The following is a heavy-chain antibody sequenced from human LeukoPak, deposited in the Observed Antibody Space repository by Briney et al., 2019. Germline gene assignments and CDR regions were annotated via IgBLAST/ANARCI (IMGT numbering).Heavy chain of an antibody. CDR1: GGSFSGYY. V-gene: IGHV4-34*01. J-gene: IGHJ4*02. Sequence: SETLSLTCAVYGGSFSGYYWSWLRQPPGKGLEWIGEINHSGSTNYNPSLKSRVTISVDTSKNQFSLKLSSVNAADTAVYYCARGASSGRCYNQSFDYWGQGTLVTVSS. CDR2: INHSGST. CDR3: ARGASSGRCYNQSFDY. D-gene: IGHD3-10*01.